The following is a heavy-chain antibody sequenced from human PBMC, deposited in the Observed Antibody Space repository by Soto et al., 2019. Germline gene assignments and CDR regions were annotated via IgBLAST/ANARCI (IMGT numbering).Heavy chain of an antibody. D-gene: IGHD6-13*01. CDR2: IYWDDDK. V-gene: IGHV2-5*04. CDR1: GFSLSISGVG. CDR3: VQLVAAAGSPFYYYSYGLEV. Sequence: ITLKESGPTLVKPTQTLTLTCTFSGFSLSISGVGVGWIRQSPGKALEWLAVIYWDDDKRYSPSLETRLTITKFTSQDKGVLKMTSKETVDTGTYNCVQLVAAAGSPFYYYSYGLEVWGQGTTVTVSS. J-gene: IGHJ6*02.